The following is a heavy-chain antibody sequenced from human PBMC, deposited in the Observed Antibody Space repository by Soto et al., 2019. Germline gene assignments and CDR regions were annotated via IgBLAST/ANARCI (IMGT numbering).Heavy chain of an antibody. CDR3: AKRCSGSYYGSYYYYYGMDV. Sequence: GGSLRLSCAASGFIFSSYSMNWVRQAPGKGLEWVSSISSSSSYIYYADSVKGRFTISRDNAKNSLYLQMNSLRAEDTAVYYCAKRCSGSYYGSYYYYYGMDVWGQGTTLTVSS. D-gene: IGHD1-26*01. V-gene: IGHV3-21*04. CDR2: ISSSSSYI. CDR1: GFIFSSYS. J-gene: IGHJ6*02.